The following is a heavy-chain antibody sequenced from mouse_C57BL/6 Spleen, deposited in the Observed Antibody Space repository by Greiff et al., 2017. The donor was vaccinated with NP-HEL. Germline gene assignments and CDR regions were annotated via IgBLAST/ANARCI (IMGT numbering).Heavy chain of an antibody. Sequence: VQLQQSGAELVMPGASVKLSCKASGYTFTSYWMHWVKQRPGQGLEWIGEIDPSDSYTNYNQKFKGKSTLTVDKSSSTAYMQLSSLTSEDSAVYYCARSDYRYAMDYWGQGTSVTVSS. V-gene: IGHV1-69*01. J-gene: IGHJ4*01. D-gene: IGHD2-14*01. CDR2: IDPSDSYT. CDR3: ARSDYRYAMDY. CDR1: GYTFTSYW.